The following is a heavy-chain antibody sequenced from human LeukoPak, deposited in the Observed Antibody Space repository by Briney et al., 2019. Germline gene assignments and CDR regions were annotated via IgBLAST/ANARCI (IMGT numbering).Heavy chain of an antibody. D-gene: IGHD3-22*01. CDR1: GFTFSSYA. V-gene: IGHV3-23*01. J-gene: IGHJ6*02. Sequence: GGSLRLSCAASGFTFSSYAMSWVRQAPGKGLEWVSAISGSGGSTYYADSVKGRFTISRDNSKNTLYLQMNSLRAEDTAVYYCAKPWRYYDSSGSYYYGMDVWGQGTTVTVSS. CDR3: AKPWRYYDSSGSYYYGMDV. CDR2: ISGSGGST.